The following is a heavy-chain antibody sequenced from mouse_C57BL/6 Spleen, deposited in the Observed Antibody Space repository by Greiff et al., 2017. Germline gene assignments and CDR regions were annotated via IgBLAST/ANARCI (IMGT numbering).Heavy chain of an antibody. CDR1: GFTFSDYG. CDR3: ARGGLADY. D-gene: IGHD3-3*01. J-gene: IGHJ2*01. V-gene: IGHV5-17*01. Sequence: DVMLVESGGGLVKPGGSLKLSCAASGFTFSDYGMHWVRQAPEKGLEWVAYISSGSSTIYYADTVKGRFTISRDNAKNTLFLQKTSLRSEDTAMYYCARGGLADYWGQGTTLTVSS. CDR2: ISSGSSTI.